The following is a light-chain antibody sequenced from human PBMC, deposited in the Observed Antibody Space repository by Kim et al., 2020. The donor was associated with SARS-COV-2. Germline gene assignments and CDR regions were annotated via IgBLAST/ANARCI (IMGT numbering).Light chain of an antibody. CDR3: NSRDSSGNSYV. V-gene: IGLV3-19*01. Sequence: SSELTQDPAVSVALGQTVRITCQGDSLRSYYASWYQQKPGQAPVLVIYGKNNRPSGIPDRFSGSSSGNTASLTITGAQAEDEADYYCNSRDSSGNSYVFGTGIKVTVL. J-gene: IGLJ1*01. CDR1: SLRSYY. CDR2: GKN.